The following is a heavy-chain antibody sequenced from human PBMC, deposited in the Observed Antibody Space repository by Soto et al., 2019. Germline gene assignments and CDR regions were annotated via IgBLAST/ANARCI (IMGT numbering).Heavy chain of an antibody. Sequence: RASVKVSCKASGYTFTSYAMHWVRQAPGQRLEWMGWINAGNGNTKYSQKFQGRVTITRDTSASTAYMELSSLRSEDTAVYYCARDPVKFDWLLSSPDYWGQGTLVTVSS. V-gene: IGHV1-3*01. CDR2: INAGNGNT. D-gene: IGHD3-9*01. CDR1: GYTFTSYA. J-gene: IGHJ4*02. CDR3: ARDPVKFDWLLSSPDY.